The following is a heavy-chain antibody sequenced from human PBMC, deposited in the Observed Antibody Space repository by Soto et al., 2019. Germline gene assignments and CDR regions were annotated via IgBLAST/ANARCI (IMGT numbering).Heavy chain of an antibody. Sequence: SVKVSCKASGGTFSSYVISWVRQAPGQGLERMGGIIPIFGTANYAQKFQGRVTITADESTSTAYMELSSLRSEDTAVYYCAADRDYDFWSGYLKGGAFDIWGQGTMVTVSS. V-gene: IGHV1-69*13. CDR1: GGTFSSYV. CDR2: IIPIFGTA. CDR3: AADRDYDFWSGYLKGGAFDI. J-gene: IGHJ3*02. D-gene: IGHD3-3*01.